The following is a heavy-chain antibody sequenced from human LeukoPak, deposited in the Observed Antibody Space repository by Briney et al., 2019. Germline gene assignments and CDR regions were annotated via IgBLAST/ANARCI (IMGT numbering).Heavy chain of an antibody. CDR2: IWPLGNEK. CDR3: ARLPSSAGAGTFDY. J-gene: IGHJ4*02. D-gene: IGHD6-13*01. CDR1: GFTFDDYG. V-gene: IGHV3-7*01. Sequence: GGSLRLSCAASGFTFDDYGMSWVRQAPGKGLEWVAHIWPLGNEKRYVDSVKGRFSISRGNAKNSLDLEMNSLRAEDTAVYYCARLPSSAGAGTFDYWGQGTLVTVSS.